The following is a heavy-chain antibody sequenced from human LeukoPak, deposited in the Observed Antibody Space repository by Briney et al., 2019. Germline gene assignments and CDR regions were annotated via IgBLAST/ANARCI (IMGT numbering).Heavy chain of an antibody. CDR3: ARVKGTERDY. Sequence: PGGSLRLSCAASGFTFSTYSMNWVRQAPGKGLEWFSSISGSSTYIFYADSVKGRFTISRDNAKNSLYLQMNSLRVEDTAVYYCARVKGTERDYWGQGTLVTVSS. V-gene: IGHV3-21*01. J-gene: IGHJ4*02. CDR2: ISGSSTYI. CDR1: GFTFSTYS. D-gene: IGHD3/OR15-3a*01.